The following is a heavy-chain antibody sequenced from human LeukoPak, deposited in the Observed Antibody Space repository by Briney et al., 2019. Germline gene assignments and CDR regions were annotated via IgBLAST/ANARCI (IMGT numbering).Heavy chain of an antibody. D-gene: IGHD3-10*01. CDR3: ARQADFGSGSYYVDAFDI. Sequence: GRSLRLSCAASGFTFSRYGMHWVRQAPGTGLEWVADIWYDGSNTYHADSVKGRFTISRDNFKNTLYLQLNSLRAEDTAVYYCARQADFGSGSYYVDAFDIWGQGTMVTVSS. CDR1: GFTFSRYG. CDR2: IWYDGSNT. J-gene: IGHJ3*02. V-gene: IGHV3-33*01.